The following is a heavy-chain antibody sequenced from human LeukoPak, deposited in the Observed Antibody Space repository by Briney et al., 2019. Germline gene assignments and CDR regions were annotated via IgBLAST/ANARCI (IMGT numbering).Heavy chain of an antibody. CDR1: GGSISNYY. CDR3: ARMPSSSSYFDY. D-gene: IGHD6-6*01. J-gene: IGHJ4*02. Sequence: SETLSLTCTVSGGSISNYYWNWIRQPPGKGLEWIVYIHYSGSTKYNPSLKSRVTISLDTSKIHSSLRLTSVTAADTAVYYCARMPSSSSYFDYWGQGTLVTVSS. V-gene: IGHV4-59*08. CDR2: IHYSGST.